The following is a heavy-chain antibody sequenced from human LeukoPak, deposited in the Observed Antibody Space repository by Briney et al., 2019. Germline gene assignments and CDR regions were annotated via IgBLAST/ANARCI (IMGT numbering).Heavy chain of an antibody. V-gene: IGHV1-46*01. CDR2: INPSGGST. D-gene: IGHD6-13*01. CDR1: GYTFTSYY. J-gene: IGHJ5*02. Sequence: ASVKVSCKASGYTFTSYYMHWVRQAPGQGLEWMGIINPSGGSTSYAQKFQGRVTMTRDMSTSTVYMELSSLRSDDTAVYYCARVRPYSSPQKYNWFDPWGQGTLVTVSS. CDR3: ARVRPYSSPQKYNWFDP.